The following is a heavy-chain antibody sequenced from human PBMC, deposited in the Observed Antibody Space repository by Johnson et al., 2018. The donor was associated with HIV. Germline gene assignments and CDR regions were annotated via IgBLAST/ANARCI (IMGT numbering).Heavy chain of an antibody. CDR3: ARDPFTPAGSDAFDI. Sequence: QVQLVESGGDLVKPGGSLRVSCLASGFVFSDSHMSWIRQAPGKGLEWISYISSGGSTIYYADSVKGRFTISRDNAKNSLYLQMNSLRAEDTAVYYCARDPFTPAGSDAFDIWGQGTMVTVSS. CDR2: ISSGGSTI. D-gene: IGHD2-15*01. J-gene: IGHJ3*02. CDR1: GFVFSDSH. V-gene: IGHV3-11*04.